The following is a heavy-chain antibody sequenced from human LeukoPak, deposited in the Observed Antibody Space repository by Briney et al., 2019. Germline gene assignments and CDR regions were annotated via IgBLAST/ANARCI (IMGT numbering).Heavy chain of an antibody. V-gene: IGHV3-30-3*01. CDR2: ISYDGSNK. CDR3: GKDQRDHKAFDY. CDR1: GFTFSSYA. Sequence: QTGGSLRLSCAASGFTFSSYAMHWVRQAPGKGLEWVAVISYDGSNKYYADSVKGRFTISRDNSKNTLYLQMNSLRAEDTAVYYCGKDQRDHKAFDYWGQGTLVTVSS. J-gene: IGHJ4*02. D-gene: IGHD1-14*01.